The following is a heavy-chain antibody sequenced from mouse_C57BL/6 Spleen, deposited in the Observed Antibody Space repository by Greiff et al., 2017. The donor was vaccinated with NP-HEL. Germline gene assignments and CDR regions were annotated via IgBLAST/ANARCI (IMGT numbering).Heavy chain of an antibody. CDR2: IDPSDSYT. Sequence: QVQLQQPGAELVRPGTSVKLSCKASGYTFTSYWMHWVKQRPGQGLEWIGVIDPSDSYTNYNQKFKGKATLTVDTSSSTAYMQLSSLTSGDSAVYYCAREDGGWGQGTLVTVSA. D-gene: IGHD1-1*01. J-gene: IGHJ3*02. CDR3: AREDGG. CDR1: GYTFTSYW. V-gene: IGHV1-59*01.